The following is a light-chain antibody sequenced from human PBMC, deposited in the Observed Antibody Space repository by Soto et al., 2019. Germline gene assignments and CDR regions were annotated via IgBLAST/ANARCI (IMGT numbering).Light chain of an antibody. J-gene: IGLJ3*02. V-gene: IGLV3-21*02. CDR3: ETWDSKTWV. CDR1: NIGSKN. Sequence: SYELTQPPSVSVAPGQTARITCGGNNIGSKNVHWYQQKPGQAPVLVVYDDRARPSGIPERFSGSNSGADRYLTISNLQSEDEADYYCETWDSKTWVFGGGTKVTVL. CDR2: DDR.